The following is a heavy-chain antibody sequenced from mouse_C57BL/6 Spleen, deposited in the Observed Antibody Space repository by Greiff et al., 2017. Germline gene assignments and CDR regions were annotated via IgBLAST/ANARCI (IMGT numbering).Heavy chain of an antibody. D-gene: IGHD2-4*01. V-gene: IGHV2-2*01. CDR2: IWSGGST. J-gene: IGHJ3*01. Sequence: QVQLQQSGPGLVQPSQRLSITCTVSGFSLTSYGVHWVRQSPGKGLEWLGVIWSGGSTDDNAAFISRLSISKDNSKSQVFFKMNSLQADDTAIYYCARNDYDPAWFAYWGQGTLVTVSA. CDR3: ARNDYDPAWFAY. CDR1: GFSLTSYG.